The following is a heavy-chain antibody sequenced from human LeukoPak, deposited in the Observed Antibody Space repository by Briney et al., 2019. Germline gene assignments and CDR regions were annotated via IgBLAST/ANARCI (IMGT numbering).Heavy chain of an antibody. D-gene: IGHD5-18*01. CDR3: ARSPLFSDTNFDY. V-gene: IGHV3-9*01. CDR1: GFTFDDYA. CDR2: ISWNSGSI. Sequence: GRSLRLSCAASGFTFDDYAMHWVRHAPGKGLEWVSGISWNSGSIGYADSVKGRFTISRDNAKNSLYLQMNSLRAEDTALYYCARSPLFSDTNFDYWGQGTLVTVSS. J-gene: IGHJ4*02.